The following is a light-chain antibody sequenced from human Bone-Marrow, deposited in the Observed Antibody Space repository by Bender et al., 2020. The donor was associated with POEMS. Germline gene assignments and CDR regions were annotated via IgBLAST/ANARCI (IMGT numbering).Light chain of an antibody. CDR2: QDD. CDR3: QVWDSNTAVI. V-gene: IGLV3-1*01. J-gene: IGLJ2*01. CDR1: ELGDKY. Sequence: DLTQPPSLSVSPGQTASIPCSGDELGDKYVCWYQQKPGQSPVLVLFQDDKRPSGIPERFSGSNSGNTATLTIAGTQTVDKATYYCQVWDSNTAVIFGGGTKLTVL.